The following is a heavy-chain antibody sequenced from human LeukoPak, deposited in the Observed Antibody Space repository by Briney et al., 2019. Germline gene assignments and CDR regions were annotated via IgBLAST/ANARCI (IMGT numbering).Heavy chain of an antibody. J-gene: IGHJ5*02. CDR1: GYTLTSYD. V-gene: IGHV1-8*01. CDR3: ARGGPYYDSRHNWFDP. D-gene: IGHD3-22*01. Sequence: ASVKVPCKASGYTLTSYDINWVRQATGQGLEWMGWMNPNSGNTGYAQKFQGRVTMTRNTSISTAYMELSSLRSEDTAVYYCARGGPYYDSRHNWFDPWGQGTLVTVSS. CDR2: MNPNSGNT.